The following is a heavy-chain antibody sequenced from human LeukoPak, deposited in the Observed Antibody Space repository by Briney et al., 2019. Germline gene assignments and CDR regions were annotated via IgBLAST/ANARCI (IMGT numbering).Heavy chain of an antibody. J-gene: IGHJ4*02. CDR2: TSGTGDIT. CDR3: AKDGPGAQRDFDY. CDR1: GFTFRGFA. V-gene: IGHV3-23*01. D-gene: IGHD3-10*01. Sequence: GGSLRLSCAASGFTFRGFAMSWVRQAPGKGLEWVSATSGTGDITHYADSVKGRFTISRDNSKNTLYLHMDSPRAEDTAIYYCAKDGPGAQRDFDYWGQGTLVTVSS.